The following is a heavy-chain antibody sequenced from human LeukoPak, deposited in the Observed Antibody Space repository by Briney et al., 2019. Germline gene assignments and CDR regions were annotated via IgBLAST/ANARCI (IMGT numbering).Heavy chain of an antibody. CDR2: IYYSGST. D-gene: IGHD2-2*01. V-gene: IGHV4-59*11. CDR1: GGSISSHY. J-gene: IGHJ5*02. CDR3: ARTRTLCSSTSCYGGWFDP. Sequence: SETLSLSCTVSGGSISSHYWSWIRQPPGKGLETIGYIYYSGSTNYNPSLKSRVTISVDTSKNQFSLKLSSVTAADTAVYYCARTRTLCSSTSCYGGWFDPRGQGTLVTVSS.